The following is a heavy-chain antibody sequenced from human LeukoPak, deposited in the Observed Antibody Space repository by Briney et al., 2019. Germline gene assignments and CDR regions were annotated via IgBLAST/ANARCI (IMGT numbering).Heavy chain of an antibody. Sequence: SETLSLTCTVSGGSISSYYWSWIRQPPGKGLEWIGYIYYSGSTNYNPSLKSRVTISVDTSKNQISLNLSSVTVADTAVYYCAKGGPEASAGLSWFDPWGQGTLVTVSS. CDR2: IYYSGST. CDR1: GGSISSYY. J-gene: IGHJ5*02. V-gene: IGHV4-59*01. D-gene: IGHD1-14*01. CDR3: AKGGPEASAGLSWFDP.